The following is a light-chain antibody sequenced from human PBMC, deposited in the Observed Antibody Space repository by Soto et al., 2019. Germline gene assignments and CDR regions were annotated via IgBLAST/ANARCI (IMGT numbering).Light chain of an antibody. V-gene: IGKV3D-15*01. CDR3: QQYNNWPPIT. CDR2: DTS. J-gene: IGKJ5*01. Sequence: EVVMTQSPATLSVSPGEGVTLSCRASQGIGDTLAWYQHKPGQTPSLLIYDTSTMATGIPDRFSGSGSGTDFTLTISSLQSEDFAVYYCQQYNNWPPITFGQGTRLEIK. CDR1: QGIGDT.